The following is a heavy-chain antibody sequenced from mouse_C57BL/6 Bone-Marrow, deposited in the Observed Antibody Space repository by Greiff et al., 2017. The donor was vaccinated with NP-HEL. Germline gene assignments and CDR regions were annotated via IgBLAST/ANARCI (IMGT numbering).Heavy chain of an antibody. Sequence: EVQLQQSGPELVKPGASVKISCKASGYSFTGYYMNWVKQSPEKSLEWIGEINPSTGGTTDNQKFKAKATLTVDKSSSTAYMQLKSLTSEDSAVYYCARREDSSGFHYAMDYWGQGTSVTVSS. CDR3: ARREDSSGFHYAMDY. J-gene: IGHJ4*01. V-gene: IGHV1-42*01. D-gene: IGHD3-2*02. CDR2: INPSTGGT. CDR1: GYSFTGYY.